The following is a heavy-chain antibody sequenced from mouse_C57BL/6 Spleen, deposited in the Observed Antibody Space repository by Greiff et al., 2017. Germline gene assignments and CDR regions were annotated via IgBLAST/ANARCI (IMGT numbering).Heavy chain of an antibody. CDR3: ARGDYGSSHWYFDV. Sequence: QVQLQQPGAELVRPGSSVKLSCKASGYTFTSYWMHWVKQMPIQGLEWIGNIDPSDSETHYNQKFKDKATLTVAKSSSTAYMQLSSLTSEDSAVYYCARGDYGSSHWYFDVWGTGTTVTVSS. V-gene: IGHV1-52*01. CDR2: IDPSDSET. CDR1: GYTFTSYW. D-gene: IGHD1-1*01. J-gene: IGHJ1*03.